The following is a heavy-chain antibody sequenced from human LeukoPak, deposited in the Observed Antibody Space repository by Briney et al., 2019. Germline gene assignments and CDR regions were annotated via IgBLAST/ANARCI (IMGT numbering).Heavy chain of an antibody. CDR1: GYTFTSYG. J-gene: IGHJ4*02. CDR3: ARDGTYSSSWYPLLDY. V-gene: IGHV1-18*01. D-gene: IGHD6-13*01. Sequence: GASVKVSCKASGYTFTSYGISWVRQAPGQGLEWMGWISAYNGNTNYAQKLQGRVTMTTDTSTSTAYMELRSLRSDDTAVYYCARDGTYSSSWYPLLDYWGQGTLVTVSS. CDR2: ISAYNGNT.